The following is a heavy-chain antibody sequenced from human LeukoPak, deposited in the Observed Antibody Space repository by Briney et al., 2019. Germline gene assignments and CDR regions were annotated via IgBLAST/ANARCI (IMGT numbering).Heavy chain of an antibody. D-gene: IGHD2-2*02. J-gene: IGHJ4*02. V-gene: IGHV5-51*01. Sequence: GESLKISCKGSGYSFTSYWIGWVRQMPGKGLEWMGIIYPGDSDTRYSPSFQGQVTISADKSISTAYLQWSSLKASDTAMYYCARQGGPDLLYGSYFDYWGQGTLVTVSS. CDR1: GYSFTSYW. CDR3: ARQGGPDLLYGSYFDY. CDR2: IYPGDSDT.